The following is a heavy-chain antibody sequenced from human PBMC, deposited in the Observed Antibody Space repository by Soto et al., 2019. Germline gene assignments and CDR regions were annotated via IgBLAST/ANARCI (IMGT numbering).Heavy chain of an antibody. J-gene: IGHJ5*02. CDR1: GFSITARNYY. V-gene: IGHV4-39*01. CDR3: ARNQMQYRTQAEVPRWFDT. Sequence: PSETLSFTCSVSGFSITARNYYWAWVRQSPGKGLEWIQSVYHSGSTYYNYNPSLKSRVSTSVDTSKNQFSLTVTSVTAADTAVYFCARNQMQYRTQAEVPRWFDTWGPGILVTVSS. CDR2: VYHSGST. D-gene: IGHD2-2*01.